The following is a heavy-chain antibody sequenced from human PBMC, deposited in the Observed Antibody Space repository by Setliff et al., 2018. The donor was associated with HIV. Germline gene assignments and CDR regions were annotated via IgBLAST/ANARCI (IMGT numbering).Heavy chain of an antibody. D-gene: IGHD1-1*01. CDR3: AKEGRTTSAFDV. V-gene: IGHV3-43D*03. Sequence: GGSLRLSCAASGFTFDDYAMHWVRQTPGKTLEWVSLISWDSGRTDYAVSVRGRFTISRDNSKNSLYLQMNSLRFEDTALYYCAKEGRTTSAFDVWGQGTMVTVSS. CDR1: GFTFDDYA. J-gene: IGHJ3*01. CDR2: ISWDSGRT.